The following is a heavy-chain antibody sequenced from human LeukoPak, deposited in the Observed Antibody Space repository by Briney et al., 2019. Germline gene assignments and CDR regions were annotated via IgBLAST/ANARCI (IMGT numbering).Heavy chain of an antibody. CDR1: GYTFINLG. CDR2: ISADNGNT. CDR3: ARAGALLTTHFDY. J-gene: IGHJ4*02. Sequence: ASVKVSCKAFGYTFINLGISWVRQAPGQGLEWMGWISADNGNTNYEQKFQGRVTMTRDTSTSTAYMELSSLKSDDTAAYYCARAGALLTTHFDYWGQGTLVTVSS. D-gene: IGHD1-1*01. V-gene: IGHV1-18*01.